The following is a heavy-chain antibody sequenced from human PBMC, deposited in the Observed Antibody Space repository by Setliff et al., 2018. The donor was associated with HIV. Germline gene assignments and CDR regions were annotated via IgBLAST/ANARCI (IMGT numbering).Heavy chain of an antibody. CDR2: IIPIFGTR. J-gene: IGHJ4*02. Sequence: GASVKVSCKASGGTFSSYGISWVRQAPGQGLEWIGGIIPIFGTRNYAQKFQGRVTITADESTSTAYMELSSLRSEDTAVYYCARGPERYSSDSNGYYYDYWGQGTLVTVSS. CDR1: GGTFSSYG. CDR3: ARGPERYSSDSNGYYYDY. D-gene: IGHD3-22*01. V-gene: IGHV1-69*13.